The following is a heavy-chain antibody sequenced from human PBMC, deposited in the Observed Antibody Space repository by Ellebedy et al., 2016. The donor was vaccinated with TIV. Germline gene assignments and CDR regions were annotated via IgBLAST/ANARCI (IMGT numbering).Heavy chain of an antibody. CDR2: INPSGGKT. CDR3: SKAVAGYFDY. D-gene: IGHD6-19*01. V-gene: IGHV1-46*04. J-gene: IGHJ4*02. Sequence: AASVKVSCKASGYTFTSYYLHWVRQAPGQGLEWMGKINPSGGKTTYAQKLQGRVTMTRDTSTSVVYVELTSLRSEDTAVYYCSKAVAGYFDYWGQGTLVTVSS. CDR1: GYTFTSYY.